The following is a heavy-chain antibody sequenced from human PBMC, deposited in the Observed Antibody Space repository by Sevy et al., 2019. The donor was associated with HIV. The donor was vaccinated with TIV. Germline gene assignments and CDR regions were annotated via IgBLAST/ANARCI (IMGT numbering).Heavy chain of an antibody. D-gene: IGHD5-18*01. CDR1: GFTFSSYG. V-gene: IGHV3-33*01. CDR2: IWYDGSNK. Sequence: GGSLRLSCAASGFTFSSYGMHWVRQAPGKGLEWVAVIWYDGSNKYYADSVKGRFTISRDNSKNTLYLQMNSLRAEDTAVYYCARVATVDTAMVNFYYYYGMDVWGQGTTVTVSS. J-gene: IGHJ6*02. CDR3: ARVATVDTAMVNFYYYYGMDV.